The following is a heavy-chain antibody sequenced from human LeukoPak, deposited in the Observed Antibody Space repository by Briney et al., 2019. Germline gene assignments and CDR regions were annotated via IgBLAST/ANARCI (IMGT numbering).Heavy chain of an antibody. Sequence: SETLSLTCTVSGGSISSYYWCWIRQPPGKGLEWIGYIYYSGSTNYNPSLKSRVTISVDTSKNQFSLKLSSVTVADTAVYYCARVGGTNFYYYGMDVWGQGTTVTVSS. J-gene: IGHJ6*02. CDR2: IYYSGST. D-gene: IGHD1-26*01. CDR3: ARVGGTNFYYYGMDV. CDR1: GGSISSYY. V-gene: IGHV4-59*01.